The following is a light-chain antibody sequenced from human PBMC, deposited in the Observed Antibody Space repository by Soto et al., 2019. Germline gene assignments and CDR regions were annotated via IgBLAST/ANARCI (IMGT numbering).Light chain of an antibody. CDR1: SSNIGSNY. CDR2: RNN. Sequence: QSVLTQPPSASGTPGQRVTISCSGSSSNIGSNYVYWYQQLPGTAPKLLIYRNNQRPSGVPDRFYGSKSCTSASLAISGLRSEDEADYYCAAWDDSLSGPVFGGGTKLTVL. CDR3: AAWDDSLSGPV. V-gene: IGLV1-47*01. J-gene: IGLJ2*01.